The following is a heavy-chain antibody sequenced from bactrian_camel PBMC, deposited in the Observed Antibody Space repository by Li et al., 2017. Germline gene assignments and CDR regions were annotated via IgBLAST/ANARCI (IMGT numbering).Heavy chain of an antibody. Sequence: HVQLVESGGGSVQAGGSLSLSCEASGLKYSSHCYAWFRQAPGKEREGVAAVATGDGSTRYADSVKGRFTISRNSTKNKVNSQMDSLKPEDTAMYYCAARFGTLQCPSSIGSGFWGQGTQVTVS. CDR2: VATGDGST. J-gene: IGHJ6*01. CDR1: GLKYSSHC. V-gene: IGHV3S1*01. CDR3: AARFGTLQCPSSIGSGF.